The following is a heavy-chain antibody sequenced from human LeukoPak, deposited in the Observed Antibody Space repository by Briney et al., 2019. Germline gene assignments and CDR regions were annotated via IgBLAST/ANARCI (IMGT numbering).Heavy chain of an antibody. D-gene: IGHD2-21*02. V-gene: IGHV3-53*01. CDR2: IYSGGST. Sequence: GGSLRLSCAASAFTVSSNYMSWVRQAPGKGLEWVSVIYSGGSTYYADSVKGRFTISRDNSKNTLYLQMNSLRAEDTAVYYCARATPLVVVTATRFDYWGQGTLVTVSS. CDR1: AFTVSSNY. J-gene: IGHJ4*02. CDR3: ARATPLVVVTATRFDY.